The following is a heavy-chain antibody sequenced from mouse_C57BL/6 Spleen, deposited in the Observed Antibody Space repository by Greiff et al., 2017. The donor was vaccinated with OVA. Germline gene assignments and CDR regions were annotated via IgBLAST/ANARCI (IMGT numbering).Heavy chain of an antibody. CDR3: ARSYSNYPPLDY. J-gene: IGHJ2*01. CDR1: GYTFTDYY. D-gene: IGHD2-5*01. Sequence: VQLKESGPELVKPGASVKISCKASGYTFTDYYLNWVKQSHGKSLEWIGDINPNNGGTSYNQKFKGKATLTVDKSSSTAYMELRSLTSEDSAVYYCARSYSNYPPLDYWGQGTTLTVSS. V-gene: IGHV1-26*01. CDR2: INPNNGGT.